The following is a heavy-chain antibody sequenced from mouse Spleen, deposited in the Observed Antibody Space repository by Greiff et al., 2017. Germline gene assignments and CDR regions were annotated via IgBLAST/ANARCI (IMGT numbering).Heavy chain of an antibody. J-gene: IGHJ3*01. CDR2: IDTGTGGT. D-gene: IGHD2-4*01. CDR1: GFTFTDYE. Sequence: VQLQQSGAELVRPGASVTLSCTASGFTFTDYEMHWVQQPPVNGLEWIGAIDTGTGGTAYNQQFKGKAILTADKSSSTAYMELRSLTSEDSAGYYCTRSYYDYGNVAYWGQGTLVTVSA. V-gene: IGHV1-15*01. CDR3: TRSYYDYGNVAY.